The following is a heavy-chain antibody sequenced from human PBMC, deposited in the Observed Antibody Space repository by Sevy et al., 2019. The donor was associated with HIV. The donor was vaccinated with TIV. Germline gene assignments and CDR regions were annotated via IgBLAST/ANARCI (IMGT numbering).Heavy chain of an antibody. V-gene: IGHV3-7*01. CDR1: GFTFSSYL. D-gene: IGHD5-18*01. CDR2: IKQDGSEK. Sequence: GGSLRLSCAASGFTFSSYLMSWVRQAPGKGLEWVANIKQDGSEKYYVDSVKGRFTISRDNAKNSLYLQMNSLRAEDTAVYYCARVGGGYSYGYVDYWGQGTLVTVSS. J-gene: IGHJ4*02. CDR3: ARVGGGYSYGYVDY.